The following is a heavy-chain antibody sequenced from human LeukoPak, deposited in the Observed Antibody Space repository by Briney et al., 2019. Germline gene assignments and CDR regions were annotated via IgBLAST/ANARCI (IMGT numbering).Heavy chain of an antibody. CDR3: AKLVDTAMVEDAFDI. J-gene: IGHJ3*02. Sequence: GGSLRLSCAPSGFTFSSYGMHWVRQAPAKGLEWVAVIWYDGSNKYYADSVKGRFTISRDNSKNTLYLQMNSLRAEDTAVYYCAKLVDTAMVEDAFDIWGQGTMVTVSS. CDR1: GFTFSSYG. V-gene: IGHV3-33*06. CDR2: IWYDGSNK. D-gene: IGHD5-18*01.